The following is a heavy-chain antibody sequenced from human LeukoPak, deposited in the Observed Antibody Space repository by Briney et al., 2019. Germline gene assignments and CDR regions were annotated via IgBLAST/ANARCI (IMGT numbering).Heavy chain of an antibody. CDR3: ARSADYYDSSGYLSWFDP. D-gene: IGHD3-22*01. J-gene: IGHJ5*02. Sequence: GESLKISCQGSGYSFTSYWIGWVRQMPGKGLEWMGIIYPGDSETRYSPSFQGQVTISADKSISTAYLQWSSLKASDTAMYYCARSADYYDSSGYLSWFDPWGQGTLVTVSS. CDR1: GYSFTSYW. V-gene: IGHV5-51*01. CDR2: IYPGDSET.